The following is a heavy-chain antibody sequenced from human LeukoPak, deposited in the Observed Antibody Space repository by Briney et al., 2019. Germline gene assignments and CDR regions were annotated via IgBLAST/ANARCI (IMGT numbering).Heavy chain of an antibody. D-gene: IGHD3-16*01. CDR3: ARDEYDYARGLPGDFDY. CDR1: GFTFSDYW. CDR2: IISDGSSV. Sequence: PGGSLRLSCIASGFTFSDYWMHWVRQAPGKGPVWVSRIISDGSSVSYVDSVKGRFIISRDNSKNTLYLQMNSLRAEDTAVYYCARDEYDYARGLPGDFDYWGQGTLVTVSS. V-gene: IGHV3-74*01. J-gene: IGHJ4*02.